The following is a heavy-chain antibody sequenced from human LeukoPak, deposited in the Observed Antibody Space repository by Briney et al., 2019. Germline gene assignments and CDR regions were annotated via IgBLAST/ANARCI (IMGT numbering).Heavy chain of an antibody. D-gene: IGHD2-21*02. CDR1: VFTFSTYN. CDR2: ITSSSRYT. Sequence: GGSLRLSCAASVFTFSTYNMNWVRQAPGKGLEWVSSITSSSRYTFYADSVKGRFTISRDNAKNSLYLQMNSLRAEDTAIYYCARAYCGGDCEAFDIWGQGTMVTVSS. V-gene: IGHV3-21*06. J-gene: IGHJ3*02. CDR3: ARAYCGGDCEAFDI.